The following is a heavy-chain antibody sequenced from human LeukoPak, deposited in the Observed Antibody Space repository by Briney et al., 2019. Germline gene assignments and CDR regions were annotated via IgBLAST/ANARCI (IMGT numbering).Heavy chain of an antibody. V-gene: IGHV4-31*03. CDR3: ASADYDMAFDI. Sequence: SQTLSLTCTVSGGSISSGGYYWSWIRQHPGKGLEWIGYIYYSGSTDYNPSLKSRFTMSVDTSKNQFSLKLSSVTAADTAVYYCASADYDMAFDIWGQGTMITVSS. J-gene: IGHJ3*02. D-gene: IGHD3-9*01. CDR1: GGSISSGGYY. CDR2: IYYSGST.